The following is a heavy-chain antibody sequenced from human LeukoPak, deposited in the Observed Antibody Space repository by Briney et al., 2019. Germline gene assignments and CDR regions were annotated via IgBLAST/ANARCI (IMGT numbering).Heavy chain of an antibody. CDR3: ARRAAVVEY. V-gene: IGHV1-8*01. J-gene: IGHJ4*02. CDR2: MNPNSGNT. CDR1: GYTFTSYD. D-gene: IGHD6-13*01. Sequence: ASVKVSCKASGYTFTSYDINWVRQSTGQGLEWMGWMNPNSGNTGYAQKFQGRVTMTRNTSISTAYMEVSNLRSQDTAVYYCARRAAVVEYWGQGTLVTVSS.